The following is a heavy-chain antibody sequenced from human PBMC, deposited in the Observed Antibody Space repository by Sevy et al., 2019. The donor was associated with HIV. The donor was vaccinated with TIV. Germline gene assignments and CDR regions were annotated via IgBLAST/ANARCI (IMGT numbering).Heavy chain of an antibody. CDR2: IRSRGDNQ. V-gene: IGHV3-30*02. J-gene: IGHJ4*02. D-gene: IGHD1-20*01. CDR3: SRESIDYNIPFEY. Sequence: GGSLRLSCAASGFTFSKYDMHWVRQTPGKGLEWVALIRSRGDNQYYADSVKGRFTVSRDNSKNTLYLLMNSLRGEDTAVYYCSRESIDYNIPFEYWGQGTLVTVSS. CDR1: GFTFSKYD.